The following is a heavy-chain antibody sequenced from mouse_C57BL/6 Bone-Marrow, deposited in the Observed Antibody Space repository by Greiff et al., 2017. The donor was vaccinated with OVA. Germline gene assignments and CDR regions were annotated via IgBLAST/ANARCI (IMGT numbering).Heavy chain of an antibody. D-gene: IGHD2-3*01. J-gene: IGHJ3*01. V-gene: IGHV1-15*01. CDR2: IDPETGGT. CDR1: GYTFTDYE. Sequence: VKLQQSGAELVRPGASVTLSCKASGYTFTDYEMHWVKQTPVHGLEWIGAIDPETGGTAYNQKFKGKAILTADKSSSTAYMELRSLTSEDSAVYYCTREGDYDGYWFAYWGQGTLVTVSA. CDR3: TREGDYDGYWFAY.